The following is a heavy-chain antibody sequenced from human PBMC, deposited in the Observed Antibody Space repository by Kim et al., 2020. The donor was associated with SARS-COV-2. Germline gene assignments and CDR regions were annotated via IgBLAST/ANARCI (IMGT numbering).Heavy chain of an antibody. CDR1: GDSVSSNSAA. CDR3: ARDRYYDSSGYPRPFDY. V-gene: IGHV6-1*01. D-gene: IGHD3-22*01. Sequence: SQTLSLTCAISGDSVSSNSAAWNWIRQSPSRGLEWLGRTYYRSKWYNDYAVSVKSRITINPDTSKNQFSLQLNSVTPEDTAVYYCARDRYYDSSGYPRPFDYWGQGTLVTVSS. CDR2: TYYRSKWYN. J-gene: IGHJ4*02.